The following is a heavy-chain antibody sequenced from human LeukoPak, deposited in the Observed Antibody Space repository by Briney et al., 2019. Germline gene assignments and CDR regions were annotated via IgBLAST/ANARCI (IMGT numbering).Heavy chain of an antibody. CDR2: VRGSGGST. Sequence: GGSPRLSCAPSGLTPSSYAMRGVRQAPGEGVGWGSAVRGSGGSTYYPDSVKGRFTIDRDNYKNTLYLQMNSLRAEDTAVYYCAKDGRYSSSWYEYWGQGTLVTVSS. J-gene: IGHJ4*02. CDR1: GLTPSSYA. V-gene: IGHV3-23*01. CDR3: AKDGRYSSSWYEY. D-gene: IGHD6-13*01.